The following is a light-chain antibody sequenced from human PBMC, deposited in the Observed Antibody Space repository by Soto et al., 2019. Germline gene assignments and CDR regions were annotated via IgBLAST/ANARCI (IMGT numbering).Light chain of an antibody. J-gene: IGKJ2*01. CDR1: QGISSF. Sequence: DIQLTQSPSFLSASVGDRVTITCRASQGISSFLGWYQQRPGKAPELLIYGASTLQSGVPSRFSGSGSVTEFTLAISSLQPEDFANYYCQHLSSYPHTFGQGTKLESK. CDR3: QHLSSYPHT. V-gene: IGKV1-9*01. CDR2: GAS.